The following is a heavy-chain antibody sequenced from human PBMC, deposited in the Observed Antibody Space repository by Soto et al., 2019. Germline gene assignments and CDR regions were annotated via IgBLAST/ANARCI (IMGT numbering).Heavy chain of an antibody. J-gene: IGHJ5*02. Sequence: ASVKVSCKASGYTFTGYYMHWLRQAPGQGLEWMGWINPNSGGTNYAQKFQGRVTMTRDTSISTAYMELSRLRSDDTAVYYCARRGKRGGPYYYDSSCNWGDPWGKGTQVTV. CDR3: ARRGKRGGPYYYDSSCNWGDP. V-gene: IGHV1-2*02. D-gene: IGHD3-22*01. CDR1: GYTFTGYY. CDR2: INPNSGGT.